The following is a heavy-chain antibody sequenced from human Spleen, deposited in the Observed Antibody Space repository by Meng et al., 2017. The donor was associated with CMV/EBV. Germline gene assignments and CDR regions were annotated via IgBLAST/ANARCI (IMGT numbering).Heavy chain of an antibody. CDR2: ISGSGTNT. J-gene: IGHJ6*02. V-gene: IGHV3-23*01. Sequence: GESLKISCAVSGVTFNSYAMSWVRQAPGKGLEWVSAISGSGTNTYYADFVKGRFTIFRQSTKNTLYLEMHSVRPEDTAVYYCARDAFRWGYPEDGLDVWGQGTTVTVSS. D-gene: IGHD2-15*01. CDR1: GVTFNSYA. CDR3: ARDAFRWGYPEDGLDV.